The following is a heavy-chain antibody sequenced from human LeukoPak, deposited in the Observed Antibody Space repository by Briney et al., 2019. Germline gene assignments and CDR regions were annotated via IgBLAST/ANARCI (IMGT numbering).Heavy chain of an antibody. Sequence: QPGGSLRLSCAASEFTFSTYWMHWVRQAPGKGLVWVSWITSDGSSTRYADSVKGRFTISRDNAKNTLYLQVNSLRAEDTAVYYCARSNWPYYFDYWGQGTLVTVSS. CDR3: ARSNWPYYFDY. CDR1: EFTFSTYW. V-gene: IGHV3-74*01. CDR2: ITSDGSST. J-gene: IGHJ4*02. D-gene: IGHD1-1*01.